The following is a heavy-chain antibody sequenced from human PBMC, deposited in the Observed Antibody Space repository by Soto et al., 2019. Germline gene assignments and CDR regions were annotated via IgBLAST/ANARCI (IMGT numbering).Heavy chain of an antibody. CDR2: IYYSGST. D-gene: IGHD1-26*01. Sequence: SETLSLTCTVSGGSISSGGYYWSWIRQHPGKGLEWIGYIYYSGSTYYNPSLKSRVTISVDTSKNQFSLKLSSVTAADTAVYYWARDEGRHWFDPWGQGTLVTVYS. CDR1: GGSISSGGYY. J-gene: IGHJ5*02. V-gene: IGHV4-31*03. CDR3: ARDEGRHWFDP.